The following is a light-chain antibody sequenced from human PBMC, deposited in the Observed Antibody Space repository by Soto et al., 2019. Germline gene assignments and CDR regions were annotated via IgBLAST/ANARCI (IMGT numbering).Light chain of an antibody. CDR1: QGVSTNY. Sequence: DIVLTQSPGTLSLSPGYRATLSCRASQGVSTNYVAWYQQKPGQSPRLLIYGASSRAAGIPDRFSGSGSGTDFTLTISRVEPEDFAVFYCHQYGHSPYTFGQGTKLEIK. CDR3: HQYGHSPYT. V-gene: IGKV3-20*01. J-gene: IGKJ2*01. CDR2: GAS.